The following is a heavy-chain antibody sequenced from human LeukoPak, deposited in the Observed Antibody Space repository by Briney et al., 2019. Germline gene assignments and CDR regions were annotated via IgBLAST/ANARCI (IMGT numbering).Heavy chain of an antibody. Sequence: SGTLSLTCTVSGGSISSGSYYWSWIRQPAGKGLEWIGRIYTSGSTNYNPSLKSRVTISVDTSKNQFSLKLSSVTAADTAVYYCARGGVVTQPGYFQHWGQGTLVTVSS. CDR2: IYTSGST. J-gene: IGHJ1*01. CDR1: GGSISSGSYY. CDR3: ARGGVVTQPGYFQH. D-gene: IGHD3-3*01. V-gene: IGHV4-61*02.